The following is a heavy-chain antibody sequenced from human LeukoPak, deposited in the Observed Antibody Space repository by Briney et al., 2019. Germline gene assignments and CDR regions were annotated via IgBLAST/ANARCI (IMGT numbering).Heavy chain of an antibody. D-gene: IGHD2-2*01. CDR2: INPNSGGT. Sequence: ASVKVSCKASGYTFTDYYMHWVRQAPGQELEWMGWINPNSGGTYSAQKFQGWVTMTSDTSISTAYMELSRLTSDDTAVYYCARANALHCSSTSCLFDYWGQGTLVTVSS. CDR3: ARANALHCSSTSCLFDY. V-gene: IGHV1-2*04. J-gene: IGHJ4*02. CDR1: GYTFTDYY.